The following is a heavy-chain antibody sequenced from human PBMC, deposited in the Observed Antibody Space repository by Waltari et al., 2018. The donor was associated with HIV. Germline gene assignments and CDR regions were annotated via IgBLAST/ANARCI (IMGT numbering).Heavy chain of an antibody. J-gene: IGHJ6*02. D-gene: IGHD2-2*01. CDR1: AFTCRSNA. CDR2: ISHDGSNT. CDR3: ARDLISGIMPRSYYYGLDV. Sequence: QGQMVHSGGGVVQPGMSMGRSCAYSAFTCRSNAVHWVSQAPGKGLEWVALISHDGSNTYYAYSVKGRFVISRDNSKNTLDLQINSLTIEDTAVYYCARDLISGIMPRSYYYGLDVWGQGTTVTVSS. V-gene: IGHV3-30*09.